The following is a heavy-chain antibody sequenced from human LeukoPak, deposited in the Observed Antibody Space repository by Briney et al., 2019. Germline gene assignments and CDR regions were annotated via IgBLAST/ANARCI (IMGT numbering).Heavy chain of an antibody. CDR2: INPNSGGT. V-gene: IGHV1-2*06. J-gene: IGHJ4*02. CDR1: GYTFTGYY. CDR3: ARGWGIEIVLMVYATDY. Sequence: ASVKVSCKASGYTFTGYYMHWVRQAPGQGLEWMGRINPNSGGTNYAQKFRGRVTMTRDTSISTAYMELSSLRSEDTAVYYCARGWGIEIVLMVYATDYWGQGTLVTVSS. D-gene: IGHD2-8*01.